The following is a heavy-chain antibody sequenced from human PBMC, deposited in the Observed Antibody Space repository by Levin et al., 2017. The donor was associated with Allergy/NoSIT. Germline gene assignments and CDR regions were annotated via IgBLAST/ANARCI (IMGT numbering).Heavy chain of an antibody. J-gene: IGHJ4*02. Sequence: GGSLRLSCAASGFTFSSYGMHWVRQAPGKGLEWVAVIWYDGSNKYYADSVKGRFTISRDNSKNTLYLQMNSLRAEDTAVYYCARDHSAGEFDYWGQGTLVTVSS. CDR1: GFTFSSYG. V-gene: IGHV3-33*01. CDR3: ARDHSAGEFDY. D-gene: IGHD3-16*01. CDR2: IWYDGSNK.